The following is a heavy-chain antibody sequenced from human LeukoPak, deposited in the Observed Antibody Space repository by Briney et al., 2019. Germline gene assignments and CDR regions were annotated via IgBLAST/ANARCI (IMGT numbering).Heavy chain of an antibody. Sequence: ASVKVSCKVSGYTLTELSMHWVRQVPGKGLEWMGGFDPEDGETIYAQRFQGRVTTTEDTSTDTAYMELSSLRSDDTAVYYCATLQQLWFGDLYRGGAFDIWGQGTLVTVSS. V-gene: IGHV1-24*01. J-gene: IGHJ3*02. CDR3: ATLQQLWFGDLYRGGAFDI. CDR2: FDPEDGET. CDR1: GYTLTELS. D-gene: IGHD3-10*01.